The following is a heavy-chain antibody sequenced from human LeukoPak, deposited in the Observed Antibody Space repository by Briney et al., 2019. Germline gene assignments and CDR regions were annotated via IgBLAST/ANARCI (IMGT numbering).Heavy chain of an antibody. Sequence: SEKVSCKASGGTFSSYAISWVRQAPGQGLEWMGGIIPIFGTANYAQKFQGRVTITADESTSTAYMELSSLRSEDTAVYYCASNGDYLDLFDYWGQGILVTVSS. V-gene: IGHV1-69*13. CDR1: GGTFSSYA. CDR3: ASNGDYLDLFDY. CDR2: IIPIFGTA. J-gene: IGHJ4*02. D-gene: IGHD4-17*01.